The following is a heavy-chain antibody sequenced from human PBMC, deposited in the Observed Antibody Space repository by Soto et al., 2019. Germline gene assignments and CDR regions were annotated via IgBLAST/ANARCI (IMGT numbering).Heavy chain of an antibody. V-gene: IGHV3-23*01. CDR2: ISGDGRST. CDR3: AKTVVFDP. J-gene: IGHJ5*02. Sequence: EEQLLESGGGLVQPGESLRLSCAASGFTFSTYAMSWVRQAPGKAPEWVSSISGDGRSTYYADSVKGRFTISRDNSRSTLSLQMNSLSAEDSAVYYCAKTVVFDPWGQGTLVTVSS. D-gene: IGHD3-16*01. CDR1: GFTFSTYA.